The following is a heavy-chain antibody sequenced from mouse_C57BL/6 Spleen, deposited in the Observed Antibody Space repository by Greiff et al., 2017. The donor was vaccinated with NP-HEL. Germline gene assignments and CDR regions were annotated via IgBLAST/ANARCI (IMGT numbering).Heavy chain of an antibody. J-gene: IGHJ3*01. CDR3: VRQGDYYGSNWFAY. Sequence: EVQGVESGGGLVQPKGSLKLSCAASGFSFNTYAMNWVRQAPGKGLEWVARIRSKSNKYATYYADSVKDRFTISRDDSESMLYLQMNNLKTEDTAMYYCVRQGDYYGSNWFAYWGQGTLVTVSA. CDR1: GFSFNTYA. D-gene: IGHD1-1*01. V-gene: IGHV10-1*01. CDR2: IRSKSNKYAT.